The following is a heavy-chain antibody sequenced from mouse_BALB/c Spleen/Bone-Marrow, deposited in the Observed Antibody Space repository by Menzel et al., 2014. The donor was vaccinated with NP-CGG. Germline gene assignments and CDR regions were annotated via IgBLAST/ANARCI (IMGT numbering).Heavy chain of an antibody. J-gene: IGHJ2*01. CDR1: GFNIKDTY. V-gene: IGHV14-3*02. CDR2: IDPANGNT. CDR3: ANYYYGYYFDY. D-gene: IGHD1-1*01. Sequence: EVQLQQSGAELVKPGASVKLSCTASGFNIKDTYMHWVKQRPEQGLEWIGRIDPANGNTKYDPKFQDKATITADTSSNTAYLQLSSLTSEDIAVYYCANYYYGYYFDYWGQGTTLTVSS.